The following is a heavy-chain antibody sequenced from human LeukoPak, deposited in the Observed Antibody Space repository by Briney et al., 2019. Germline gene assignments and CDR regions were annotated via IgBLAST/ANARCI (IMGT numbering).Heavy chain of an antibody. V-gene: IGHV3-15*01. D-gene: IGHD1-26*01. Sequence: GGSLRLSCAASGFTFSNAWMSWVRQAPGKGLEWDGRIKSKTDGGTTDYAAPVKGRFTISRDDSKNTLYLQMNSLKTEDTAVYYCTTIVGAVDYWGQGTLVTVSS. CDR1: GFTFSNAW. CDR2: IKSKTDGGTT. J-gene: IGHJ4*02. CDR3: TTIVGAVDY.